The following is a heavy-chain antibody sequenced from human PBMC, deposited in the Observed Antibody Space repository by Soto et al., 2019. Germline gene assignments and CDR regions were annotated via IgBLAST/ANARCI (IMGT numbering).Heavy chain of an antibody. CDR2: IYYSGST. CDR1: GGSISSSSYY. CDR3: ARQCETSPHWFDP. Sequence: PSETLSLTCTVSGGSISSSSYYWGWIRQPPGKGLEWIGSIYYSGSTYYNPSLKSRVTISVDTSKNQFSLKLSSVTAADTAVYYCARQCETSPHWFDPWGQGTLVTVS. V-gene: IGHV4-39*01. J-gene: IGHJ5*02.